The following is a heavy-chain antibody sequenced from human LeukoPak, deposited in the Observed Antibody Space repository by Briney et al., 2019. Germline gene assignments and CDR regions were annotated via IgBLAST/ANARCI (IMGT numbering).Heavy chain of an antibody. CDR3: AELGITMIGGV. D-gene: IGHD3-10*02. Sequence: QAGGSLRFSCAASGFTFSTYALTWVRQAPWQGLEWVSGISGSGSGTYYADSVKGRFTISRDNSKNTLYLQMNSLRAEDTAVYYCAELGITMIGGVWGKGTTVTISS. V-gene: IGHV3-23*01. CDR2: ISGSGSGT. J-gene: IGHJ6*03. CDR1: GFTFSTYA.